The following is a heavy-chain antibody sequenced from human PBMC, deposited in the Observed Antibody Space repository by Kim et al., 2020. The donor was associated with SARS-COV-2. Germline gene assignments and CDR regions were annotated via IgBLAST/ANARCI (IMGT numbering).Heavy chain of an antibody. CDR3: AKDPKIRESSGWYYYYYG. D-gene: IGHD6-19*01. CDR2: ISYDGSNK. J-gene: IGHJ6*01. CDR1: GFTFSNYG. V-gene: IGHV3-30*18. Sequence: GGSLRLSCAASGFTFSNYGMHWVRQAPGKGLEWVAVISYDGSNKYYADSVKGRFTISRDNSKNTLYLQMNSLRTEDTAVYYCAKDPKIRESSGWYYYYYG.